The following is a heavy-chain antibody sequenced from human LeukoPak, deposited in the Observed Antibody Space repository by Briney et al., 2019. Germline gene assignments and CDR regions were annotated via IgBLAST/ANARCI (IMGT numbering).Heavy chain of an antibody. CDR2: INPSGGST. Sequence: GASVKVSCKASGYTFTSYYMHWVRQAPGQGLEWMGIINPSGGSTSYAQKFQGRVTMTRDTSTSTVYMELSSLRSEDTAVYYCARDRLAAAGTGLYDYWGRGTLVTVSS. V-gene: IGHV1-46*01. CDR1: GYTFTSYY. CDR3: ARDRLAAAGTGLYDY. D-gene: IGHD6-13*01. J-gene: IGHJ4*02.